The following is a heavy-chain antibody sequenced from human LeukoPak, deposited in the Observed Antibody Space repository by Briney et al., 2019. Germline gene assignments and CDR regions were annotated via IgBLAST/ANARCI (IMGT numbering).Heavy chain of an antibody. CDR1: GFTFSSYW. CDR2: IKQDGSDK. D-gene: IGHD3-3*02. J-gene: IGHJ4*02. Sequence: GGSLRLSCAASGFTFSSYWMSWVRQAPGKGLEWVANIKQDGSDKYYVDSVKGRFTISRDNAKNSLYLQLNSLRAEDTAVYYCARDKGVHFWSGFLNWGQGTLVTVSS. CDR3: ARDKGVHFWSGFLN. V-gene: IGHV3-7*01.